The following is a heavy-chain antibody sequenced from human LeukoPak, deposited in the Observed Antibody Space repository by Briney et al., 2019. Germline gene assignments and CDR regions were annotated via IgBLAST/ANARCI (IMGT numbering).Heavy chain of an antibody. Sequence: GGSLRLSCAASGFTFSSYSMNWVRQAPGKGLEWVSSISSSSSYIYYADSVKGRFTISRDNAKNSLYLQMNRLRAEDTAVYYCGREWLYYYDSSGYYYGSEYFQHWGQGTLVTVSS. V-gene: IGHV3-21*01. D-gene: IGHD3-22*01. CDR1: GFTFSSYS. CDR2: ISSSSSYI. CDR3: GREWLYYYDSSGYYYGSEYFQH. J-gene: IGHJ1*01.